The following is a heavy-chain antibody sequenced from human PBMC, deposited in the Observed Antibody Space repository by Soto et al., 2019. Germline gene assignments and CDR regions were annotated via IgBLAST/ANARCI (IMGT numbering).Heavy chain of an antibody. CDR1: GDTISTGGYT. CDR2: TYHSGNP. CDR3: ARRYGSSFDI. Sequence: PSETLSLTCDVSGDTISTGGYTWAWIRQPPGEALDWIGHTYHSGNPYYNPSLKSRVIISVDRSKNQFSLKLSSVTAADTAVYYCARRYGSSFDIWGQGTMVTVSS. D-gene: IGHD3-10*01. V-gene: IGHV4-30-2*01. J-gene: IGHJ3*02.